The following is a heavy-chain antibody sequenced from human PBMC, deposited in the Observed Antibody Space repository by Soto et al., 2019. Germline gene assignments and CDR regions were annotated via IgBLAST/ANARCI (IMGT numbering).Heavy chain of an antibody. CDR2: IYYSGST. CDR3: ARRYGGNLDY. V-gene: IGHV4-59*08. D-gene: IGHD1-26*01. Sequence: QVQLQESGPGLVKPSETLSLTCTVSGGSIRSYYWSWIRQPPGKGLEWIGYIYYSGSTNYNPSLKSRVTISVDTSKNQSSLKVSSVTAADTAVYYCARRYGGNLDYWGQGTLVTVSS. J-gene: IGHJ4*02. CDR1: GGSIRSYY.